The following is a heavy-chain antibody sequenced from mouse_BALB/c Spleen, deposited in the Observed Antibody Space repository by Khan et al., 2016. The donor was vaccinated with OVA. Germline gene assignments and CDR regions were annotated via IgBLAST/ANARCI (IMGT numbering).Heavy chain of an antibody. CDR1: GFSLSNYG. J-gene: IGHJ3*01. V-gene: IGHV2-9*02. CDR3: AKAFYNGAWFAY. D-gene: IGHD1-3*01. Sequence: QVQLKESGPGLVAPSQTLSITCTVSGFSLSNYGVHWVRQPPGKGLEWLGVIWAGGSTNHNSALISRLTIITDNSKSHLFLQMISLQTDDTAIYYCAKAFYNGAWFAYWGQGTLVTVSA. CDR2: IWAGGST.